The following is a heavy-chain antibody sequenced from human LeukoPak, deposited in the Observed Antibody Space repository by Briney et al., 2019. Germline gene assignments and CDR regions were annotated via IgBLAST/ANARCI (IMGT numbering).Heavy chain of an antibody. V-gene: IGHV4-59*08. D-gene: IGHD6-13*01. CDR1: GGSISSYY. CDR3: ARRGSSWFYAENWFDP. CDR2: IYYSGST. Sequence: SETLSLTCTVSGGSISSYYWSWIRQPPGKGLGWIGYIYYSGSTNYNPSLKSRVTISVDTSKNQFSLKLSSVTAADTAVYYCARRGSSWFYAENWFDPWGQGTLVTVSS. J-gene: IGHJ5*02.